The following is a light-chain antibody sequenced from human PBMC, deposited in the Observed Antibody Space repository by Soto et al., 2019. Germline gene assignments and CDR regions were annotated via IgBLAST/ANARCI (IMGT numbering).Light chain of an antibody. CDR1: QSVSSSY. CDR2: GAS. J-gene: IGKJ1*01. V-gene: IGKV3-20*01. CDR3: QQYVSSPQT. Sequence: EIVLTQSPGTLSLSPGERATLSCRASQSVSSSYLAWYQQKPGQAPRLLIYGASNRATGIPDRFSGSGSGTDFTLTISRLEPEDFAMYFCQQYVSSPQTFGQGTKVDTK.